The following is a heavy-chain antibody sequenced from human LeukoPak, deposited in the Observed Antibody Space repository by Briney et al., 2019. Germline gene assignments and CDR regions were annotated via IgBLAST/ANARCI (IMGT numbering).Heavy chain of an antibody. Sequence: PSETLSLTCTVSGGSISSSSYYWGWIRQPPGKGLEWIGYIYHSGSTNYNPSLKSRVTISVDTSKNQFSLKLSSVTAADTAVYYCAREGYSSSWYDPLGAFDIWGQGTMVTVSS. CDR2: IYHSGST. D-gene: IGHD6-13*01. CDR3: AREGYSSSWYDPLGAFDI. J-gene: IGHJ3*02. CDR1: GGSISSSSYY. V-gene: IGHV4-61*01.